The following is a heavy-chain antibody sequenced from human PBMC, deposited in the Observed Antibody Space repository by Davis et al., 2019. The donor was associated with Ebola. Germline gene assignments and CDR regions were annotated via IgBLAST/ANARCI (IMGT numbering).Heavy chain of an antibody. D-gene: IGHD3-10*01. CDR1: GYSFATYW. Sequence: GESLKISCKGSGYSFATYWIGWVRQMPGKGLEWMGIIYPGDSDTRYSPSFQGQVTISVDKSINPAYLQWSSLKASDTAMYYCARGPRSYFRAGGDDYWGQGTLVTVSS. V-gene: IGHV5-51*01. J-gene: IGHJ4*02. CDR3: ARGPRSYFRAGGDDY. CDR2: IYPGDSDT.